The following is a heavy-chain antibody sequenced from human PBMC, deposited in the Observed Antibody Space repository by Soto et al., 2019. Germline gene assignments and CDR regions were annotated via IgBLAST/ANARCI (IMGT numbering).Heavy chain of an antibody. V-gene: IGHV4-59*01. CDR1: GGSISTYY. J-gene: IGHJ4*02. Sequence: SETLSLTCTVSGGSISTYYWSWIRQPPGGTLEWIGYIYASGATTYNPSLESRVTMSVDMPNNEFSLELTSLTAADTAVYYCARSHSFDGSIYHYYFDFWGQGTLVTVS. D-gene: IGHD3-10*01. CDR2: IYASGAT. CDR3: ARSHSFDGSIYHYYFDF.